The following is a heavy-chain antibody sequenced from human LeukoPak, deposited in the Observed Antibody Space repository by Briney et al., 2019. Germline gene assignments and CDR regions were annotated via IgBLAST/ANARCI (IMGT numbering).Heavy chain of an antibody. D-gene: IGHD3-22*01. V-gene: IGHV4-31*11. J-gene: IGHJ4*02. CDR3: ASGYYYDSSGYFDY. CDR1: GGSFSAYY. CDR2: IYYSGST. Sequence: SETLSLTCAVYGGSFSAYYWSWIRQHPGKGLEWIGYIYYSGSTYYNPSLKSRVTISVDTSKNQFSLKLSSVTAADTAVYYCASGYYYDSSGYFDYWGQGTLVTVSS.